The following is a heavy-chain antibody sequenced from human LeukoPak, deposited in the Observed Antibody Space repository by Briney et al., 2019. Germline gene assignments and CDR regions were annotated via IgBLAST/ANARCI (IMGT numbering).Heavy chain of an antibody. D-gene: IGHD5-24*01. Sequence: GESLKISCRVSGDGFDNYWIGWVRHMSGEGLQWVAIIHPSSSATHYSPSFQGRVSISADKAITTAYLQWSSLKASDTAMYYCARQGDGYNRDYWGQGTLVTVSS. J-gene: IGHJ4*02. CDR3: ARQGDGYNRDY. V-gene: IGHV5-51*01. CDR2: IHPSSSAT. CDR1: GDGFDNYW.